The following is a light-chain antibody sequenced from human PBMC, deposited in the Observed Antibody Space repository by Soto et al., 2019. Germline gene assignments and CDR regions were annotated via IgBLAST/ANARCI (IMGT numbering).Light chain of an antibody. CDR1: QDISKW. Sequence: DVQMTQSPSSLSASVGDRVNITCPASQDISKWLAWYQQKPEKAPKSLIYATSTLQSGVPSRFSGSGYGTDFTVTIGSLQPEDVATYYCQHYCSFPATFGQGNKVEV. J-gene: IGKJ1*01. CDR2: ATS. V-gene: IGKV1D-16*01. CDR3: QHYCSFPAT.